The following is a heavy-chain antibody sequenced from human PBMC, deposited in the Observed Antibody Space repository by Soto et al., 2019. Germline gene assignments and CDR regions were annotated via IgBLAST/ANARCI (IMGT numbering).Heavy chain of an antibody. V-gene: IGHV1-58*02. CDR2: IVVGSGNT. CDR1: GFTFTNSA. D-gene: IGHD3-10*01. Sequence: VASVKVSCKASGFTFTNSAMQWVRQTRGQRLEWIGWIVVGSGNTNYAQKFQERVTISRDMSTSTGYMELSSLRSDDTAVYYCARDDGFGQLSCWGQGTLVTVS. CDR3: ARDDGFGQLSC. J-gene: IGHJ4*02.